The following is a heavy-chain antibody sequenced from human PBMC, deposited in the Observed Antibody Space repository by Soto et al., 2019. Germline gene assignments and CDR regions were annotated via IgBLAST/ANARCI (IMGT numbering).Heavy chain of an antibody. V-gene: IGHV4-59*08. CDR1: GGSISSYY. CDR2: IYYSGST. CDR3: ASTIRDIVVVPAAIWFRNGPLYYYYMDV. Sequence: SETLSLTCTVSGGSISSYYWSWIRQPPGKGLEWIGYIYYSGSTNYNPSLKSRVTISVDTSKNQFSLKLSSVTAADTAVYYCASTIRDIVVVPAAIWFRNGPLYYYYMDVWGKGTTVTVSS. J-gene: IGHJ6*03. D-gene: IGHD2-2*02.